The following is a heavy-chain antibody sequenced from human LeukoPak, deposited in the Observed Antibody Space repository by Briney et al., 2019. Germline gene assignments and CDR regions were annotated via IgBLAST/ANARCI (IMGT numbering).Heavy chain of an antibody. CDR2: IYHSGST. CDR3: ARVRPYYYYYYMDV. V-gene: IGHV4-38-2*01. J-gene: IGHJ6*03. CDR1: GYSISSGYY. Sequence: SETLSLTCAVSGYSISSGYYWGWIRQPPGKGLEWIGSIYHSGSTYYNLSLKSRVTISVDTSKNQFSLKLSSVTAADTAVYYCARVRPYYYYYYMDVWGKGTTVTVSS.